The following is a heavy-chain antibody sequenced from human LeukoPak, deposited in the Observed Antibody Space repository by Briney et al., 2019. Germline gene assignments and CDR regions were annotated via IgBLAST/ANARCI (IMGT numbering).Heavy chain of an antibody. CDR1: GGSFSGYY. CDR3: ARGGNTVAGTDY. D-gene: IGHD4-23*01. J-gene: IGHJ4*02. V-gene: IGHV4-34*01. CDR2: INHSGST. Sequence: PSETLSLTCAVYGGSFSGYYWSWIRQPPGKGLEWIGEINHSGSTNYNPSLKSRVTISVDTSKNQFFLKLSSVTAADTAVYYCARGGNTVAGTDYWGQGTLVTVSS.